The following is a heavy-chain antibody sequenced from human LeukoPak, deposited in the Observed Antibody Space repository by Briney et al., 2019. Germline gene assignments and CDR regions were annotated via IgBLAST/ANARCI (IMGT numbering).Heavy chain of an antibody. CDR2: IYSGGST. CDR1: GFTVSSNY. J-gene: IGHJ4*02. CDR3: ARVRTYYFDY. Sequence: GSLRLSCAASGFTVSSNYMSWVRQAPGKGLEWVSVIYSGGSTCYADSVKGRFTISRDNSKNTLYLQMNSLRAEDTAVYYCARVRTYYFDYWGQGTLATVSS. V-gene: IGHV3-66*01. D-gene: IGHD1-1*01.